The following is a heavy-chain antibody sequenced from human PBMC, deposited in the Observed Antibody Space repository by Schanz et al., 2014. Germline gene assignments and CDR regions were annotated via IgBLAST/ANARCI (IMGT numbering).Heavy chain of an antibody. CDR2: IGNGGVTI. D-gene: IGHD3-10*01. CDR3: ARIGGSVFDY. J-gene: IGHJ4*02. Sequence: EVQLVESGGGLVQPGGSLRLSCAASGFSFGTYAMSWVRQPPGRGLEWVSYIGNGGVTIYYADSVKGRFTISRDNSKNSLYLQMNSLRAEDTAVYYCARIGGSVFDYWAQGTLVTVSS. V-gene: IGHV3-48*03. CDR1: GFSFGTYA.